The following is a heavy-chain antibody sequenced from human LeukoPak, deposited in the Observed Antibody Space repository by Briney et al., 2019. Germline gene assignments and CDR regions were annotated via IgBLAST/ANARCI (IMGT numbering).Heavy chain of an antibody. CDR3: ASDHVATIFGNWFDP. CDR2: ISSSSGYI. Sequence: PGGSLRLSCAASGFTLSSYNMNWVRQAPVKGLEWVSSISSSSGYIYYADSVMGRFTISRDNAKNSLYLQMNSLRAEDTAVYYCASDHVATIFGNWFDPWGQGTLVTVSS. J-gene: IGHJ5*02. D-gene: IGHD5-12*01. V-gene: IGHV3-21*01. CDR1: GFTLSSYN.